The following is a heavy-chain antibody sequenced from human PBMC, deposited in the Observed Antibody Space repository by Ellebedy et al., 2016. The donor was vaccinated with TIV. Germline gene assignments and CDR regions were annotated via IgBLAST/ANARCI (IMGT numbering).Heavy chain of an antibody. CDR1: GDSISGYY. CDR3: ARSGGWYTPYDY. V-gene: IGHV4-59*01. CDR2: IYSSGSG. D-gene: IGHD6-19*01. J-gene: IGHJ4*02. Sequence: MPSETLSLTRTVPGDSISGYYWSWIRQPPGKGLEWIGYIYSSGSGEYNPSLKSRVTMSVDTSRGQFSLRLNSVTAADTAVYYCARSGGWYTPYDYWGQGTLVTVSS.